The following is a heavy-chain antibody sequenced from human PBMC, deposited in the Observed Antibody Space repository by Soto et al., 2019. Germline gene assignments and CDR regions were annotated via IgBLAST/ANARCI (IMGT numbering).Heavy chain of an antibody. CDR2: ISVSGDGA. Sequence: GGSLRLSCAASGFTFRSFASSWVRQAPGKGLEWGSAISVSGDGADYADSVKGGFTISRDNFKNTLYLQMNSLRAEDTAVYYCAGPGYSSQDYWGQGTPVTVSS. D-gene: IGHD5-18*01. V-gene: IGHV3-23*01. J-gene: IGHJ4*02. CDR3: AGPGYSSQDY. CDR1: GFTFRSFA.